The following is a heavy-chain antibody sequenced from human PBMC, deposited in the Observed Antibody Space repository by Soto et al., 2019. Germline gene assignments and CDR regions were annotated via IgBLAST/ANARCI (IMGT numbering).Heavy chain of an antibody. CDR1: GGSVGSVGYY. V-gene: IGHV4-61*02. D-gene: IGHD6-13*01. CDR2: IYTSGTT. J-gene: IGHJ5*01. Sequence: SETLSLTCALSGGSVGSVGYYWTWIRQPAGRGPEWIGRIYTSGTTNYNPSLKSRVTMSVDTSKNHFSLKLSSVTAADTALYYCARQTTYSSSWYDYWGHGTLVTVSS. CDR3: ARQTTYSSSWYDY.